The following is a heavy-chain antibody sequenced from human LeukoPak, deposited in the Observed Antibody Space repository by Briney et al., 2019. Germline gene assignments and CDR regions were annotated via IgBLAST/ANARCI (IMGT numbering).Heavy chain of an antibody. D-gene: IGHD2-15*01. CDR2: IHSNGGST. V-gene: IGHV3-23*01. Sequence: ETLSLTCAVYGGSFSGYYWSWVRQAPGKGLEWVSAIHSNGGSTYYADSVKGRFTISRDISKNTLYLQMNSLRAEDTAVYYCARKLVVAPTSYFDYWGQGILVTVSS. CDR3: ARKLVVAPTSYFDY. J-gene: IGHJ4*02. CDR1: GGSFSGYY.